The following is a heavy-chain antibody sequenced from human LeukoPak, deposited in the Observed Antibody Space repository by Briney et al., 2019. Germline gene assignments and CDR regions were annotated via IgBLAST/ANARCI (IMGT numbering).Heavy chain of an antibody. CDR3: ARGYGDYDRTTKPRGPRLFDP. J-gene: IGHJ5*02. CDR2: IYYSGST. Sequence: PSQTLSLTCTVSGGSISSGGYYWSWIRQHPGKGLEWIGYIYYSGSTYYNPSLKSRVTISVDTSKNQFSLKLSSVTAADTAVYYCARGYGDYDRTTKPRGPRLFDPWGQGTLVTVSS. V-gene: IGHV4-31*03. D-gene: IGHD4-17*01. CDR1: GGSISSGGYY.